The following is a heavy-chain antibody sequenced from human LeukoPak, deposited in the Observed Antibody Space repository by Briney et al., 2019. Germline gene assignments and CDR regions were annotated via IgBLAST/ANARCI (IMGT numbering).Heavy chain of an antibody. CDR1: GGSFSGYY. Sequence: PSETLSLTCAVYGGSFSGYYWSWIRQPPGKGLEWIGEINHSGSTNYNPSLKSRVTISVDTSKNQFSLKLSSVTAADTAVYYCARGRDYPVPGWFDPWGQGTLVTVSS. CDR3: ARGRDYPVPGWFDP. V-gene: IGHV4-34*01. D-gene: IGHD3-10*01. CDR2: INHSGST. J-gene: IGHJ5*02.